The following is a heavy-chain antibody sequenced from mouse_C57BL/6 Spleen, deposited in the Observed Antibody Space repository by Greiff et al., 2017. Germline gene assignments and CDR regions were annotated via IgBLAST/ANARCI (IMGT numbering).Heavy chain of an antibody. CDR3: ARTAQATFFDY. Sequence: EVQGVESGGGLVKPGGSLKLSCAASGFTFSDYGMHWVRQAPEKGLEWVAYISSGSSTIYYADTVKGRFTISRYNAKNTLFLQRTSLRAEDTAMYYCARTAQATFFDYWGQGTTLTVSS. V-gene: IGHV5-17*01. J-gene: IGHJ2*01. CDR1: GFTFSDYG. D-gene: IGHD3-2*02. CDR2: ISSGSSTI.